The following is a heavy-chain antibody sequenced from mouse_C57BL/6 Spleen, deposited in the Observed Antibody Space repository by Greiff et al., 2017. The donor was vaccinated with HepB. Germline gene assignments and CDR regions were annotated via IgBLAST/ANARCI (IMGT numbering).Heavy chain of an antibody. V-gene: IGHV1-72*01. Sequence: VQLQQPGAELVKPGASVKLSCKASGYTFTSYWMHWVKQRPGRGLEWIGRIDPNSGGTKYNEKFKSKATLTVDKPSSTAYMQLSSLTSEDSAVYYCARGIITTVVATGAMDYWGQGTSVTVSS. CDR3: ARGIITTVVATGAMDY. CDR2: IDPNSGGT. J-gene: IGHJ4*01. D-gene: IGHD1-1*01. CDR1: GYTFTSYW.